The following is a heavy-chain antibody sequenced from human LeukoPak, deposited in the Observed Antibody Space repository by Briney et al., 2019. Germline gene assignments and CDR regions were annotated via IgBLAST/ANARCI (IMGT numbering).Heavy chain of an antibody. D-gene: IGHD6-19*01. Sequence: ASVKVSCKASGYTSTSYGISWVRQAPGQGLEWMGWISAYNGNTNYAQKLQGRVTMTTDTSTSTAYMELRSLRSDDTAVYYCARPSAVAGVFDYWGQGTLVTVSS. J-gene: IGHJ4*02. CDR3: ARPSAVAGVFDY. CDR2: ISAYNGNT. V-gene: IGHV1-18*01. CDR1: GYTSTSYG.